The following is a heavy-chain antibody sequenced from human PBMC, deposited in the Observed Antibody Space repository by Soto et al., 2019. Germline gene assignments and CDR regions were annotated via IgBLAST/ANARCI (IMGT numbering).Heavy chain of an antibody. CDR3: AKVHRGYSYGFGHFDY. V-gene: IGHV3-30*18. Sequence: QVQLVESGGGVVQPGRSLRLSCAASGFTFSSYGMHWVRQAPGKWLEWVAVISYDGSNKYYADSVKGRFTISRDNSKNTLYLQMNSLRAEDTAVYYCAKVHRGYSYGFGHFDYWGQGTLVTVSS. J-gene: IGHJ4*02. CDR2: ISYDGSNK. CDR1: GFTFSSYG. D-gene: IGHD5-18*01.